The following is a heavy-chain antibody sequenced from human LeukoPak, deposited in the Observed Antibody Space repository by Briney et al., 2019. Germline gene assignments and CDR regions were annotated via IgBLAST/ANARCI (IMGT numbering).Heavy chain of an antibody. Sequence: GGSLRLSCAASGFTVSSTYMSWVRQAPGKGLEWVSTISSGTGSYIYYADSVRGRFTISRDNAKNSLYLQMNSLRAEDTAVYYCARCSGVFGSSGYWGQGTLVTVSS. CDR3: ARCSGVFGSSGY. CDR2: ISSGTGSYI. CDR1: GFTVSSTY. D-gene: IGHD6-6*01. V-gene: IGHV3-21*01. J-gene: IGHJ4*02.